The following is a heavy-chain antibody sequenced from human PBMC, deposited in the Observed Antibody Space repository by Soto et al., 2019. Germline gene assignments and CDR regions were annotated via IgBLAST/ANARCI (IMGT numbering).Heavy chain of an antibody. CDR3: ARRVDYVWGSYRYSPYFDY. Sequence: SETLSLTCTVPGGSISSYYWSWIRQPPGKGLEWIGYIYYSGSTNYNPSLKSRVTISVDTSKNQFSLKLSSVTAADTAVYYCARRVDYVWGSYRYSPYFDYWGHGTPVTVS. CDR1: GGSISSYY. D-gene: IGHD3-16*02. J-gene: IGHJ4*01. V-gene: IGHV4-59*08. CDR2: IYYSGST.